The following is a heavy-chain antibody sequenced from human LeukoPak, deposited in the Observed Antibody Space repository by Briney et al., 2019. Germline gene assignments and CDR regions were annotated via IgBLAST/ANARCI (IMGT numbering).Heavy chain of an antibody. Sequence: GGSLRLSCAASGFTFSSYAMRWVRQAPGKGLEWVSASSGSGGSTYYADSVKGRFTISRDNSKNTLYLQMNSLRAEDTAVYYCARKGYCTNGVCTRGYYYMDVWGKGTTVTVSS. CDR3: ARKGYCTNGVCTRGYYYMDV. CDR2: SSGSGGST. CDR1: GFTFSSYA. D-gene: IGHD2-8*01. V-gene: IGHV3-23*01. J-gene: IGHJ6*03.